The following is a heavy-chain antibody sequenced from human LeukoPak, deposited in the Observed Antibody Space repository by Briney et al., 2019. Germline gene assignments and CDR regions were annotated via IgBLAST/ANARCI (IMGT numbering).Heavy chain of an antibody. CDR2: ISAYNGNT. CDR3: ARDSPDGSGTYYNDSPDY. CDR1: GYTFSSYG. Sequence: GASVKVSCKASGYTFSSYGISWVRQAPGQGLEWMGWISAYNGNTNYRQKPQGRVTMTTDTFTGTAYMDLRSLRSDDTAIYYCARDSPDGSGTYYNDSPDYWGQGTLVTVSS. V-gene: IGHV1-18*01. J-gene: IGHJ4*02. D-gene: IGHD3-10*01.